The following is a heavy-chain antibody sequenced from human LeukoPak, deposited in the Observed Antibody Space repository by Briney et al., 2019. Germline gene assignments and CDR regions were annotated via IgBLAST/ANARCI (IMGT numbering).Heavy chain of an antibody. CDR3: AKDIGTGFGELVFDY. CDR2: ISWNSGSI. CDR1: GFTFDDYA. J-gene: IGHJ4*02. V-gene: IGHV3-9*01. Sequence: GGSLRLSCAASGFTFDDYAMRWVRQAPGKGLEWVSGISWNSGSIGYADSVKGRFTISRDNAKNSLYLQMNSLRAEDTALYYCAKDIGTGFGELVFDYWGQGTLVTVSS. D-gene: IGHD3-10*01.